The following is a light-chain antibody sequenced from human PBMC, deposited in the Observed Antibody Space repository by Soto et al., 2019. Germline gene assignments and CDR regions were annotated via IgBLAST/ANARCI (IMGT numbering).Light chain of an antibody. Sequence: DILGTQAPSSLSASVGDRVTMTCRASQRISTYLTWYQQKPGKAPELLIYAASSLQSGVPSRFGGSGSGTDFTLTISSLQPEDFATYYCQQTYSNLPAFGGGTKV. J-gene: IGKJ4*02. CDR3: QQTYSNLPA. CDR1: QRISTY. V-gene: IGKV1-39*01. CDR2: AAS.